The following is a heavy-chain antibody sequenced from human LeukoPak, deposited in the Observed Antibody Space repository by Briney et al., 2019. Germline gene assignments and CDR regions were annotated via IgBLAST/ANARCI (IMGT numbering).Heavy chain of an antibody. J-gene: IGHJ4*02. D-gene: IGHD6-19*01. CDR3: ASLWRIAVVNN. V-gene: IGHV3-48*04. Sequence: GGSLRLSCEASGFTFSSYSMNWVRQAPGKGLEWISYISTSTTTIYYANSVKGRFTISRDNAKNSLYLQMNSLRAEDTAVYYCASLWRIAVVNNWGQGTLVTVSS. CDR2: ISTSTTTI. CDR1: GFTFSSYS.